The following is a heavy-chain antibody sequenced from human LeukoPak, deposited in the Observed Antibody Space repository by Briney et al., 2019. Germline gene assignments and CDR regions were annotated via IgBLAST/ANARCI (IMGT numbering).Heavy chain of an antibody. J-gene: IGHJ4*02. CDR2: ICHSGST. V-gene: IGHV4-38-2*01. CDR3: ARGAAGYSYRIDY. D-gene: IGHD5-18*01. CDR1: GYSISSGYY. Sequence: PSETLSLTCAVSGYSISSGYYWGWIRPPPGKGLEWIGSICHSGSTYYNPSLKSRVTISVDTSKNQFSLKLSSVTAADTAVYYCARGAAGYSYRIDYWGQGTLVTVSS.